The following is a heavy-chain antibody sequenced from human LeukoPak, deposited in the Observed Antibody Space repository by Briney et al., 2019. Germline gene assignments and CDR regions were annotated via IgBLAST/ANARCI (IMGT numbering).Heavy chain of an antibody. V-gene: IGHV3-11*04. CDR3: ARDATTEPGTAYMDV. Sequence: PGGSLRLSCAASGFTFSDYYMSWIRQAPGKGLEWVSYISSSGSTIYYADSVKGRFTISRDNAKNSLYLQMNSLRAEDTALYFCARDATTEPGTAYMDVWGKGTTVTISS. CDR2: ISSSGSTI. J-gene: IGHJ6*03. CDR1: GFTFSDYY. D-gene: IGHD6-13*01.